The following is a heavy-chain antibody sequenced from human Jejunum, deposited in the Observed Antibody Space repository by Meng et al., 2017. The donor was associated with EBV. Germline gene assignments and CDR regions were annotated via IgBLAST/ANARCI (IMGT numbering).Heavy chain of an antibody. Sequence: VHVRESGPGRVSPSGPLSLTCPVSTDFISSYEWWGCVCQRPGKGLEWLGEINQVGRTYYQQSLKSRVTLSIDTSKRQFSLRLNSMTAADTAVYSCARASSERLLDYWGQGTLVTVSS. J-gene: IGHJ4*02. D-gene: IGHD1-14*01. V-gene: IGHV4-4*02. CDR1: TDFISSYEW. CDR3: ARASSERLLDY. CDR2: INQVGRT.